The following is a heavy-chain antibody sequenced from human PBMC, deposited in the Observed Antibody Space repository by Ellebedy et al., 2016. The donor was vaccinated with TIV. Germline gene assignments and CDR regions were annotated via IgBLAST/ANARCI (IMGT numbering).Heavy chain of an antibody. V-gene: IGHV3-7*05. D-gene: IGHD3-10*01. Sequence: GGSLRLSCAASGFTFSSYWMSWVRQAPGKGLEWVANIKQDGSEKYYVDSVKGRFTISRDNAKNSLYLQMTSLTTEDTGLYYCAKDMRPTGVYWGQGTLVTVSS. CDR1: GFTFSSYW. CDR3: AKDMRPTGVY. J-gene: IGHJ4*02. CDR2: IKQDGSEK.